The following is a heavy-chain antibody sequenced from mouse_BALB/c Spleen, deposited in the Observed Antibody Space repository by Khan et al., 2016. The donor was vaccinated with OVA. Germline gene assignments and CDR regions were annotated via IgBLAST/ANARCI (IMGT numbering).Heavy chain of an antibody. CDR2: INSAGSAI. CDR1: GFTFSGFW. Sequence: EVQLLETGGGLVQPGGSRGLSCEGSGFTFSGFWMSWVRQTPGKTLEWIGDINSAGSAINYAPSIKDRFTIFRDNAKSTLYLQMSNVRSEDTATYFCRRYDGYYCDFDVWGAGTTVTVSS. J-gene: IGHJ1*01. CDR3: RRYDGYYCDFDV. D-gene: IGHD2-3*01. V-gene: IGHV11-2*02.